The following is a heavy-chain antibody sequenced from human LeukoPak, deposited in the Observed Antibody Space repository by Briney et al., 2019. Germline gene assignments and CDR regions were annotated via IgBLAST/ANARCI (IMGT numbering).Heavy chain of an antibody. CDR2: IYSGGST. V-gene: IGHV3-23*03. D-gene: IGHD3-9*01. CDR3: AKERVLRYFDWADFDY. Sequence: GGSLRLPCAASGFTFSSYGMSWVRQAPGKGLEWVSVIYSGGSTYYADSVKGRFTISRDNSKNTLYLQMNSLRAEDTAVYYCAKERVLRYFDWADFDYWGQGTLVTVSS. CDR1: GFTFSSYG. J-gene: IGHJ4*02.